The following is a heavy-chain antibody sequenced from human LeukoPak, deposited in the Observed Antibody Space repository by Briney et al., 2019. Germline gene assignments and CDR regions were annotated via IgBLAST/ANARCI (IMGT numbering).Heavy chain of an antibody. D-gene: IGHD2-2*01. CDR3: AREVREYQLLGSIDY. CDR2: ISSSSSYI. J-gene: IGHJ4*02. Sequence: PGGSLRLSCAASGFTFSSYSMNWVRQAPGKRLEWVSSISSSSSYIYYADSVKGRFTISRDNAKNSLYLQMNSLRAEDTAVYYCAREVREYQLLGSIDYWGQGTLVTVSS. CDR1: GFTFSSYS. V-gene: IGHV3-21*01.